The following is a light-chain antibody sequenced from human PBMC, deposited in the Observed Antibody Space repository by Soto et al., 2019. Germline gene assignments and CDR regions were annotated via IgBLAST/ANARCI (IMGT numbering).Light chain of an antibody. Sequence: QSALTQPASVSGSAGQSITISCSGTMRDVGAYNYVSWYQQYPGKAPKLLIYQVTSRASGVSHRFSGSKSGNTAALTISGLQPEDEAEYYCNSYSSTSFYVFGTGTKATVL. J-gene: IGLJ1*01. V-gene: IGLV2-14*01. CDR2: QVT. CDR3: NSYSSTSFYV. CDR1: MRDVGAYNY.